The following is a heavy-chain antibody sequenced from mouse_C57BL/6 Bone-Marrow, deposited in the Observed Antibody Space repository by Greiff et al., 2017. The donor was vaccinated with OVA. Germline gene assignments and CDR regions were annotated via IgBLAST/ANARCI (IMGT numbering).Heavy chain of an antibody. CDR1: GFTFSDYG. Sequence: EVMLVESGGGLVKPGGSMKLSCAASGFTFSDYGMHWVRQAPEKGLEWVAYISSGSSTIYYADTVKGRFTISRDNAKNTLFLQMTSLRSEDTAMYYCARGAYYGSSVDYWGQGTTLTVSS. V-gene: IGHV5-17*01. J-gene: IGHJ2*01. CDR2: ISSGSSTI. D-gene: IGHD1-1*01. CDR3: ARGAYYGSSVDY.